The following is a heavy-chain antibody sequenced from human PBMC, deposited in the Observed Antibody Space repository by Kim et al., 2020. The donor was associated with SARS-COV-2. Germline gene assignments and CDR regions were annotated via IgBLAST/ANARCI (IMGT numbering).Heavy chain of an antibody. D-gene: IGHD1-26*01. CDR3: AKDPYSGSYRHLEYFQH. Sequence: VKGRFTISRDNSKNTLYLQMNSLRAEDTAVYYCAKDPYSGSYRHLEYFQHWGQGTLVTVSS. V-gene: IGHV3-23*01. J-gene: IGHJ1*01.